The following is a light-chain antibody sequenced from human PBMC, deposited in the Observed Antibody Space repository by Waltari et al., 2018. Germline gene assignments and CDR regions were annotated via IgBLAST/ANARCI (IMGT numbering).Light chain of an antibody. J-gene: IGLJ1*01. CDR2: SNS. V-gene: IGLV1-44*01. Sequence: QSVLIQPPSASGTPGQRVTISCSGSSSNIGSNVVTWYQQPPGTAPKLLIYSNSQRPSGVPDRFSGSKSGTSASLAISGLQSADEADYYCAAWDDGLNGYVFGIGTTVTVL. CDR1: SSNIGSNV. CDR3: AAWDDGLNGYV.